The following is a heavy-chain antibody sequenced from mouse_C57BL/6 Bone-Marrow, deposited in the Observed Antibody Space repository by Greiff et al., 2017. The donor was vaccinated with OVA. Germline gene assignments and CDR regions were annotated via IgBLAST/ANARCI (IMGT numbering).Heavy chain of an antibody. CDR3: ARGTMVTTKDYFDY. Sequence: VQLQQSGAELVKPGASVKISCKASGYAFSSYWMNWVKQRPGKGLEWIGQIYPGDGDTNYNGKFKGKATLTADKSSSTAYMQLSSLTSEDSAVYFCARGTMVTTKDYFDYWGQGTTLTVSS. J-gene: IGHJ2*01. CDR2: IYPGDGDT. D-gene: IGHD2-2*01. V-gene: IGHV1-80*01. CDR1: GYAFSSYW.